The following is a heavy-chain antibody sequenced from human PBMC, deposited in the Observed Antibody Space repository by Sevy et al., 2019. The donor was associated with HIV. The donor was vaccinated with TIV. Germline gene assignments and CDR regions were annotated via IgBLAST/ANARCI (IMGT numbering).Heavy chain of an antibody. CDR3: ARRRGYCTGPNCYGMDV. CDR2: IYPGDSDI. Sequence: GESLKISCEGSGYTFTNYWIVWVRQMPGKGLEWMGVIYPGDSDIAYGPSLQGHVTISADKSISTAYLQWSSLKASDTAIYYCARRRGYCTGPNCYGMDVWGQGTSVTVSS. V-gene: IGHV5-51*01. D-gene: IGHD2-8*02. CDR1: GYTFTNYW. J-gene: IGHJ6*02.